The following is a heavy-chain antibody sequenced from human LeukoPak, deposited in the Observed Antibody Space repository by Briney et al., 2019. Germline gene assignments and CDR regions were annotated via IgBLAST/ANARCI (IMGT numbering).Heavy chain of an antibody. J-gene: IGHJ4*02. D-gene: IGHD1-14*01. CDR3: ARRVGLHIWYIDY. CDR1: GGSLSGSSYY. Sequence: SETLSLTCTVSGGSLSGSSYYWGWVRQPPGKGLEWIGSSYYSGSTNYNPSLKSRVAIFVDTSKNQFSLKLTSVTAADTAVYYCARRVGLHIWYIDYWGQGTLVTVSS. V-gene: IGHV4-39*01. CDR2: SYYSGST.